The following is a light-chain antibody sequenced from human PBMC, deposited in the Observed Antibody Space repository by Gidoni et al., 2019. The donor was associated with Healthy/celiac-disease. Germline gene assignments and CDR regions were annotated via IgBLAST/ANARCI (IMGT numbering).Light chain of an antibody. J-gene: IGKJ2*01. CDR1: QSVSSY. CDR3: QQRSNWPMYT. CDR2: DAS. V-gene: IGKV3-11*01. Sequence: EIVLTQSTATLSLSPGERATLSCRASQSVSSYLAWYQQKPGQAPRLLIYDASNRATGSPARFSGSGSGTDFTLTISSLEPEDFAVYYCQQRSNWPMYTCGQGTKLEIK.